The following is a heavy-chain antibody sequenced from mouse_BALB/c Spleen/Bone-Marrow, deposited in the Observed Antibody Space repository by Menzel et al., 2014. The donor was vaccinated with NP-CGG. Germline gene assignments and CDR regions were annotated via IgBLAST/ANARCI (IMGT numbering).Heavy chain of an antibody. J-gene: IGHJ2*01. D-gene: IGHD1-1*01. V-gene: IGHV1-54*01. Sequence: QVQLKQSEAELARPGTSVKVSCKASGYAFTNYLIEWVKQRPGQGLEWIGVINPGSRSTNYNEKFKGKATLTADKSSSTAYMQLSSLTSDDSAVYFCARRTTGVAPFDYWGQGTTLTVSS. CDR2: INPGSRST. CDR1: GYAFTNYL. CDR3: ARRTTGVAPFDY.